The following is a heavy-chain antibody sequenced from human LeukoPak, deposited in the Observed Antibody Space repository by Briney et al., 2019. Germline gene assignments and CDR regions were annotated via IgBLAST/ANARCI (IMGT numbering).Heavy chain of an antibody. D-gene: IGHD4-17*01. V-gene: IGHV1-58*02. CDR2: IVVGSGNT. CDR1: GFTFTSSA. Sequence: ASVKVSCKASGFTFTSSAMQWVRQARGQRLEWIGWIVVGSGNTNYAQKFQERVTITRDMSTSTAYMELSSLRSEGTAVYYCARVRGDDSGTEWWYFDLWGRGTRVTVSS. CDR3: ARVRGDDSGTEWWYFDL. J-gene: IGHJ2*01.